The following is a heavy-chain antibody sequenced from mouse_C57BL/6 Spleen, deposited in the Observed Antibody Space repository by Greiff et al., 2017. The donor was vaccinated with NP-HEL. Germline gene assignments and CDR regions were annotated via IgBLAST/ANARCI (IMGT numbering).Heavy chain of an antibody. V-gene: IGHV14-3*01. D-gene: IGHD1-1*01. CDR2: IDPANGNT. CDR3: ARSPFITTVVAYYYAMDY. J-gene: IGHJ4*01. CDR1: GFNIKNTY. Sequence: EVQLQQSVAELVRPGASVKLSCTASGFNIKNTYMHWVKQRPEQGLEWIGRIDPANGNTKYVPKFQGKATITADTSSNTAYLQLSSLTSEDTAIYYCARSPFITTVVAYYYAMDYWGQGTSVTVSS.